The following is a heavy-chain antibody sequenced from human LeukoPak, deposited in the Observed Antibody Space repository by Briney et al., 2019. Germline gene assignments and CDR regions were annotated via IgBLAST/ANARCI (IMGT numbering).Heavy chain of an antibody. V-gene: IGHV4-34*01. Sequence: SETLSLTCAVYGGSFSSYYWTRIRQPPGKGLEWIGHINHRGKTNYNPSLKSRLTISIDTSENQFSLKLSSVTAADTAVYYCASRLGGRGYSYGYSDDAFDIWGQGTMVTVSS. CDR1: GGSFSSYY. CDR3: ASRLGGRGYSYGYSDDAFDI. D-gene: IGHD5-18*01. J-gene: IGHJ3*02. CDR2: INHRGKT.